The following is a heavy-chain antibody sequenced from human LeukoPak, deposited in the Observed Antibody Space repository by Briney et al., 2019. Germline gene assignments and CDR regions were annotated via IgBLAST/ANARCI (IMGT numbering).Heavy chain of an antibody. D-gene: IGHD4-17*01. Sequence: EVQLLESGGGLVQPGGSLRLSCAASGFTFSSYTMNWVRQAPGKGLEWVSSISSSSSYIYYADSVKGRFTISRDNAQNSLFLQMNSLRAEDTAVYYCAKDPYPDDYGDYDWSLYFDYWGQGTLVTVSS. CDR1: GFTFSSYT. CDR3: AKDPYPDDYGDYDWSLYFDY. CDR2: ISSSSSYI. J-gene: IGHJ4*02. V-gene: IGHV3-21*01.